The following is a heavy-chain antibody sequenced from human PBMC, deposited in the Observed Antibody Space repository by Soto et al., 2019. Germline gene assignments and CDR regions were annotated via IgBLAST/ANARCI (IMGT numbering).Heavy chain of an antibody. CDR3: ARDLPSRVVPAAMRHNYYYYYMDV. CDR2: IVPILGPA. J-gene: IGHJ6*03. D-gene: IGHD2-2*01. V-gene: IGHV1-69*13. CDR1: GGTFSNYA. Sequence: SVKVSCKASGGTFSNYAISWVRQAPGQGLEWVGVIVPILGPAHYAQNFRGRVTITADESTRTAYMELSSLRSEDTAVYYCARDLPSRVVPAAMRHNYYYYYMDVWGKGTTVTVSS.